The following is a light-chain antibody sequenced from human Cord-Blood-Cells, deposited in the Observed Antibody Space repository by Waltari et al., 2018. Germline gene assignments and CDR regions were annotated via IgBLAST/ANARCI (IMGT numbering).Light chain of an antibody. CDR3: QQYYSTPPFT. V-gene: IGKV4-1*01. J-gene: IGKJ2*01. Sequence: DIVMTQSPDSLTVSLGERATINCKSSQSVLYSSNNKNYLAWYQQKPGQPPKLLIYWASTRESGVPVRFSVSGSGTDFTLTISSLQAEDVAVYYCQQYYSTPPFTFGQCTKLEVK. CDR1: QSVLYSSNNKNY. CDR2: WAS.